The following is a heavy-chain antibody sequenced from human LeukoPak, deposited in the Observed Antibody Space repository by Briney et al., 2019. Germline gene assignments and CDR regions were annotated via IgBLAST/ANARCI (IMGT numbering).Heavy chain of an antibody. Sequence: ASVKVSCKASGYTFTGYYMHWVRQAPGQGPEWMGWINPNSGGTNYAQKFQGRVTMTRDTSISTAYMALRRLRSHDTAVYYCARDPIPIFGVVIARFDYWGQGTLVTVSS. V-gene: IGHV1-2*02. D-gene: IGHD3-3*01. CDR3: ARDPIPIFGVVIARFDY. CDR1: GYTFTGYY. J-gene: IGHJ4*02. CDR2: INPNSGGT.